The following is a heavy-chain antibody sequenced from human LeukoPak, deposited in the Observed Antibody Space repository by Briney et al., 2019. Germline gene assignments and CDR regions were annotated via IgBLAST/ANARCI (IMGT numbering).Heavy chain of an antibody. Sequence: SLRPSRPPSGPSVTTYSIHSARLDPGKGLEWVTVVSAYGRTRLYSDSVKGRFTVSRDNSLNTLHLQMNSLKPEDTAVYDCAREFGYNRWYIVYWGQGALVTVSS. CDR3: AREFGYNRWYIVY. D-gene: IGHD5-24*01. V-gene: IGHV3-30*03. CDR1: GPSVTTYS. J-gene: IGHJ4*02. CDR2: VSAYGRTR.